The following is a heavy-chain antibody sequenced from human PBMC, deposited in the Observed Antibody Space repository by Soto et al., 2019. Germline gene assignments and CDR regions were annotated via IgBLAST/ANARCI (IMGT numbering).Heavy chain of an antibody. Sequence: SETRCVTCPVYGGTFSGYYWIGIRHPPGKGLEWIGEINHSGSTNYNPSLKSRVTISVDTSKNQFSLKLSSVTAADTAVYYCARGDIHGSGSYYKSYYYYYRLDVRGQRTTVPVSS. D-gene: IGHD3-10*01. V-gene: IGHV4-34*01. CDR3: ARGDIHGSGSYYKSYYYYYRLDV. CDR1: GGTFSGYY. J-gene: IGHJ6*02. CDR2: INHSGST.